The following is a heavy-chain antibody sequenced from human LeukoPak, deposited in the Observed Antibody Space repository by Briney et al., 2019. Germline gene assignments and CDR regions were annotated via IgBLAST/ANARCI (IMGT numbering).Heavy chain of an antibody. V-gene: IGHV3-30-3*01. J-gene: IGHJ4*02. D-gene: IGHD3-10*01. CDR3: ARDLLCFGELFPSDFDY. CDR2: ISYDGSNK. Sequence: PGRSLRLSCAASGFTFSSYAMHWVRQAPGKGLEWVAVISYDGSNKYYADSVKGRFTISRDNSKNTLYLQMNSLRAEDTAVYYCARDLLCFGELFPSDFDYGGQETLVTVSS. CDR1: GFTFSSYA.